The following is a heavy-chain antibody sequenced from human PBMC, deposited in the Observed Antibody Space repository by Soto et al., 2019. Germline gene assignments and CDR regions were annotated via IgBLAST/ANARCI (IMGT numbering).Heavy chain of an antibody. CDR1: GYSFSSHY. J-gene: IGHJ5*01. CDR2: INPSSDNT. V-gene: IGHV1-46*01. Sequence: GASVKVSCKAYGYSFSSHYMHWVRQTPGQGLEWMGIINPSSDNTDYAQKFQGRVTVTSDTSTSTVYMELSSLTSEDTAVYYCARELSGWYSTFDSWGQGTLVTVSS. CDR3: ARELSGWYSTFDS. D-gene: IGHD6-19*01.